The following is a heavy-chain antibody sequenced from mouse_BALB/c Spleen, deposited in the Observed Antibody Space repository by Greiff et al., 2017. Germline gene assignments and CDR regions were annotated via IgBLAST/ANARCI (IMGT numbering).Heavy chain of an antibody. CDR1: GYTFTSYV. D-gene: IGHD2-3*01. CDR3: ARGGYDGYYHWYFDV. CDR2: INPYNDGT. V-gene: IGHV1-14*01. J-gene: IGHJ1*01. Sequence: VQLQQSGPELVKPGASVKMSCKASGYTFTSYVMHWVKQKPGQGLEWIGYINPYNDGTKYNEKFKGKATLTSDKSSSTAYMELSSLTSEDSAVYYCARGGYDGYYHWYFDVWGAGTTVTVSS.